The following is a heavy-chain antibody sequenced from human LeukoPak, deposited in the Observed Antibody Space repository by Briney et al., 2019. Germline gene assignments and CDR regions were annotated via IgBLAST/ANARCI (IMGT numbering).Heavy chain of an antibody. D-gene: IGHD1-26*01. J-gene: IGHJ4*02. Sequence: GESLKISCKASGYIFINYWIGWVRQMPGKGLEWMGIIHPVDSDIRYSPSFQGQVTISADKSISTAYLQWSSLKTSDTAIYYCARGLYGNDRAYWGQGTLVTVSS. V-gene: IGHV5-51*01. CDR2: IHPVDSDI. CDR1: GYIFINYW. CDR3: ARGLYGNDRAY.